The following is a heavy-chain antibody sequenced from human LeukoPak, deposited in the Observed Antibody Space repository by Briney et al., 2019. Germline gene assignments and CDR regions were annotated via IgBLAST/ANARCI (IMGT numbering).Heavy chain of an antibody. CDR3: ARGYGDYVGYYGMDV. Sequence: PGGSLRLSCAASGFTFSSYAMSWVRQAPGKGLEWIGSIYHSGSTYYNPSLKSRVTISVDTSKNQFSLKLSSVTAADTAVYYCARGYGDYVGYYGMDVWGQGTTVTVSS. CDR1: GFTFSSYA. J-gene: IGHJ6*02. V-gene: IGHV4-38-2*01. D-gene: IGHD4-17*01. CDR2: IYHSGST.